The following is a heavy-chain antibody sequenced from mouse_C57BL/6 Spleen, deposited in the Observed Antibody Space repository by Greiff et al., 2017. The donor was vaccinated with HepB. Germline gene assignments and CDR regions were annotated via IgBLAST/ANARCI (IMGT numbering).Heavy chain of an antibody. CDR2: IHPSDSDT. V-gene: IGHV1-74*01. Sequence: QVHVKQPGAELVKPGASVKVSCKASGYTFTSYWMHWVKQRPGQGLEWIGRIHPSDSDTNYNQKFKGKATLTVDKSSSTAYMQLSSLTSEDSAVYYCAASSFYAMDYWGQGTSVTVSS. J-gene: IGHJ4*01. D-gene: IGHD1-1*01. CDR3: AASSFYAMDY. CDR1: GYTFTSYW.